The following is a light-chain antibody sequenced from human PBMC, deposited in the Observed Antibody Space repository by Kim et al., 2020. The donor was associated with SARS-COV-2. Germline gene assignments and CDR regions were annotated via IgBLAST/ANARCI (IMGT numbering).Light chain of an antibody. J-gene: IGLJ2*01. CDR1: SSDVGGYNY. CDR3: CSYAGSYTYAA. V-gene: IGLV2-11*01. Sequence: QSALTQPRSVSGSPGQSVTISCTGTSSDVGGYNYVSWYQQHPGKAPKLMIYDVSKRPSGVPDRFSGSKSGNTASLTISGLQAEDEADYYCCSYAGSYTYAAFGGETQLTVL. CDR2: DVS.